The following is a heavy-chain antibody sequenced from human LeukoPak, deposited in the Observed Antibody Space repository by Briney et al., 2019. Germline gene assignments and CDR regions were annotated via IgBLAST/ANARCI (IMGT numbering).Heavy chain of an antibody. CDR2: ISDFGDDT. CDR3: AKGWYYYDRSGLDP. J-gene: IGHJ5*02. CDR1: GFTFSSYA. D-gene: IGHD3-22*01. Sequence: GGSLRLSCEASGFTFSSYAMHWARQPPGKGLEWVSTISDFGDDTYYADSLKGRFTISRDNSKNTLHLQMNSLGADDAAVYYCAKGWYYYDRSGLDPWGQGTLVTVSS. V-gene: IGHV3-23*01.